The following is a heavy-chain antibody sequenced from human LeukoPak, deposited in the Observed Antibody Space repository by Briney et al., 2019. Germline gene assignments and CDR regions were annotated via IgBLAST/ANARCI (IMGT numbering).Heavy chain of an antibody. CDR1: GFTFSSYS. V-gene: IGHV3-21*01. Sequence: SGGSLRLSCAASGFTFSSYSMNWVRQAPGKGLEWVSSISSSGTYIYYADSVRGRFTISRDNAKNSLYLQMNSLRAEDTAVYYCARKISPPSWFDPWGQGTLVTVSS. CDR3: ARKISPPSWFDP. D-gene: IGHD2/OR15-2a*01. CDR2: ISSSGTYI. J-gene: IGHJ5*02.